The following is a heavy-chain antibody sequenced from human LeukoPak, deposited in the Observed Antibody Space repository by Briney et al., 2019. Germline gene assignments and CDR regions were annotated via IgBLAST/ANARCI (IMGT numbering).Heavy chain of an antibody. D-gene: IGHD2-8*02. J-gene: IGHJ4*02. CDR2: IWPDGTIQ. CDR3: ARHNHDWGWDF. V-gene: IGHV3-33*01. Sequence: GRSLRLSCAASGFIFSYYGMHWVRQAPGKGLEWLAVIWPDGTIQYYADPVKGRFTISRDNSKNTPYLQLTGLRADDSAVYYCARHNHDWGWDFWGQGAQVTVSS. CDR1: GFIFSYYG.